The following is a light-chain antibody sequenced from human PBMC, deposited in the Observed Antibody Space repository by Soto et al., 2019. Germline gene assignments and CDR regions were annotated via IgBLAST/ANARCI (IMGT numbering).Light chain of an antibody. CDR1: QSVSSN. CDR3: QQYNDWPRT. J-gene: IGKJ1*01. V-gene: IGKV3-15*01. CDR2: NAS. Sequence: EIVMTQSPATLSVSPGERATLSCRASQSVSSNLAWYQQKPGQAPRLLIYNASPRATGIPARFSGSGSGTEFVLTISNLQSEDVAVYYCQQYNDWPRTFGQGTKVDIK.